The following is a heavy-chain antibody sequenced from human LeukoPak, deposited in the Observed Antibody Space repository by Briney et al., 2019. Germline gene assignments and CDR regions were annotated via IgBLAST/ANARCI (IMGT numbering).Heavy chain of an antibody. Sequence: GGSLRLSCAASGFTFSSYGMHWVRQAPGKGLEWVSGISWNSGSIGYADSVKGRFTISRDNAKNSLYLQMNSLRAEDTALYYCAKGQWLVKEGMDVWGQGTTVTVSS. CDR1: GFTFSSYG. J-gene: IGHJ6*02. CDR3: AKGQWLVKEGMDV. V-gene: IGHV3-9*01. D-gene: IGHD6-19*01. CDR2: ISWNSGSI.